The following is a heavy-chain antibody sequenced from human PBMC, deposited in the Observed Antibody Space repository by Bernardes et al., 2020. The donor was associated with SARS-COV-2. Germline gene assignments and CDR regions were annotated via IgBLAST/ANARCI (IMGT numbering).Heavy chain of an antibody. D-gene: IGHD2-2*02. V-gene: IGHV1-18*01. CDR1: GYTFTSYG. J-gene: IGHJ5*02. Sequence: ASVKVSCKASGYTFTSYGISWVRQAPGQGLEWMGWISAYNGNTNYAQKLQGRVTMTTDTSTSTAYMELRSLRSDDTAVYYCARDRQYQLLYVYSSSSGYWFDPWGQGTLVTVSS. CDR2: ISAYNGNT. CDR3: ARDRQYQLLYVYSSSSGYWFDP.